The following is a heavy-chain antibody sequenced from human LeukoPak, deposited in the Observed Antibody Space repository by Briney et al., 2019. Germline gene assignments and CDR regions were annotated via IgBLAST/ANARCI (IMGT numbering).Heavy chain of an antibody. D-gene: IGHD3-3*01. CDR3: VGGRVTIFGVVNSD. V-gene: IGHV4-39*02. J-gene: IGHJ4*02. CDR1: SGSISSSNYY. CDR2: IYYSGTT. Sequence: PSETLCLTCTVSSGSISSSNYYWDWIRQPPGKGLEWIGSIYYSGTTYYNPSLNSRVTISVDTSKNHFSVNLTSVTAADTAVYYCVGGRVTIFGVVNSDWGQGTLVTVSS.